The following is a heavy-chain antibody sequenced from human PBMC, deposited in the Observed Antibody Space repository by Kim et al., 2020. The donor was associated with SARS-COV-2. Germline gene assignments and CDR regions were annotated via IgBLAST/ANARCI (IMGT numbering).Heavy chain of an antibody. CDR1: GFTFGDCA. CDR2: IRSKAYGGTT. J-gene: IGHJ4*02. Sequence: GGSLRLSCTASGFTFGDCAMSWVRQAPGKGLEWVGFIRSKAYGGTTEYAASVKGRFTISRDDSKSIAYLQMNSLKTEDTAVYFCTRVEMSTIWVDYWGQGTLVTVSS. V-gene: IGHV3-49*04. D-gene: IGHD3-16*01. CDR3: TRVEMSTIWVDY.